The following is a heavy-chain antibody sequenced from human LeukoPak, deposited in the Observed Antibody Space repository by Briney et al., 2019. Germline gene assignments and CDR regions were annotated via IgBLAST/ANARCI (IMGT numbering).Heavy chain of an antibody. D-gene: IGHD1-26*01. Sequence: SQTLSLTCTVSSGSVTDGSNYWTWIRQPAGKGLEWIGHIYSSGRTNYNPFLKSRVTISSDTSDNHFSLRLSSVTAADTAVYYCAREQVGASDGWGNCHYGMEVWGQGTTVIVSS. J-gene: IGHJ6*02. CDR3: AREQVGASDGWGNCHYGMEV. CDR1: SGSVTDGSNY. V-gene: IGHV4-61*09. CDR2: IYSSGRT.